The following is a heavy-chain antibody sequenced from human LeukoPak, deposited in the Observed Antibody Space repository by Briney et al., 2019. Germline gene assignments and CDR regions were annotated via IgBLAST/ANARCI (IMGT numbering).Heavy chain of an antibody. D-gene: IGHD6-6*01. CDR1: GFTFSSYG. CDR2: IKQDGSEK. J-gene: IGHJ4*02. V-gene: IGHV3-7*01. CDR3: AVGGYSSSSVPFDY. Sequence: GGSLRLSCAASGFTFSSYGMHWVRQAPGKGLEWVANIKQDGSEKYYVDSVKGRFTISRDNAKNSLYLQMNSLRAEDTAVYYCAVGGYSSSSVPFDYWAREPWSPSPQ.